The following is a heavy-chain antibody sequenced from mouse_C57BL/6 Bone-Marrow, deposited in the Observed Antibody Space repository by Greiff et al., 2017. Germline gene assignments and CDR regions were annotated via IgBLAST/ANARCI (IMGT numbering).Heavy chain of an antibody. CDR3: ARPPY. Sequence: VKVVESGAELARPGASVKLSCKASGYTFTSYGISWVKQRTGQGLEWIGEIYPRSGNTYYNEKFKGKATLTADKSPSTAYMELRSLTSEDSAVYFCARPPYWGQGTTLTVSS. CDR1: GYTFTSYG. J-gene: IGHJ2*01. CDR2: IYPRSGNT. V-gene: IGHV1-81*01.